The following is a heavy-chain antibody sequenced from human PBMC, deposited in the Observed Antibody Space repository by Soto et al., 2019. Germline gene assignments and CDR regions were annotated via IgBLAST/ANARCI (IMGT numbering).Heavy chain of an antibody. CDR1: GFTFTSSA. Sequence: QMQLVQSGPEVKKPGTSVKVSCKASGFTFTSSAVQWVRQARGQRLEWIGWIVVGSGNTNYAQKFQVRGTITRDRSTSTAYMELSSVRSEDTAVYYCAAESGYDYVWGCYSTSTFHYWGQGTLVTVSS. CDR2: IVVGSGNT. J-gene: IGHJ4*02. D-gene: IGHD3-16*01. CDR3: AAESGYDYVWGCYSTSTFHY. V-gene: IGHV1-58*01.